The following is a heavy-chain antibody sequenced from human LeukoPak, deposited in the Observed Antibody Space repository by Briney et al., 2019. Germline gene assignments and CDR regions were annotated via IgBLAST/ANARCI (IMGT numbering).Heavy chain of an antibody. D-gene: IGHD3-10*01. CDR3: ARDRGITMVRGVKSNSFDY. J-gene: IGHJ4*02. V-gene: IGHV1-69*04. CDR1: GGTFSSYT. CDR2: IIPILGIA. Sequence: SVKVSCKASGGTFSSYTISWVRQAPGQGLEWMGRIIPILGIANYAQKFQGRITITADKSTSTAYMELSSLRSEDTAVYYCARDRGITMVRGVKSNSFDYWGQGTLVTVSS.